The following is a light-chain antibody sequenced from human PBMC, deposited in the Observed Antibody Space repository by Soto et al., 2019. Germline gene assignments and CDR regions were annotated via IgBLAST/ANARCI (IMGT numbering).Light chain of an antibody. J-gene: IGKJ1*01. CDR3: QQYGSSPTWT. Sequence: EIVLTQSPATLSLSPGERATLSCRASQSVSNYLAWYQQKPGQAPRLLMYDASTRATGIPDRFSGSGSGTDFTLTISRLEPEDSAVYYCQQYGSSPTWTFGQGTKVDIK. V-gene: IGKV3-20*01. CDR2: DAS. CDR1: QSVSNY.